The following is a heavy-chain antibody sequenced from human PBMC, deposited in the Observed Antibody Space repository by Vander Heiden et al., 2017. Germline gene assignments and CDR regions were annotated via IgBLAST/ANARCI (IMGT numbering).Heavy chain of an antibody. J-gene: IGHJ5*02. CDR3: AREKRVTPNWFDP. Sequence: QVQLVQSGAEVKKPGASVKVSCKASGYTFTGYYMHWGRQAPGQGLEWMGWINPNSGGTNYAQKVQGRVTMTRDTSISTAYMELRRVRSDDTAVYYCAREKRVTPNWFDPWGQGTLVTVSS. V-gene: IGHV1-2*02. CDR1: GYTFTGYY. CDR2: INPNSGGT. D-gene: IGHD2-21*02.